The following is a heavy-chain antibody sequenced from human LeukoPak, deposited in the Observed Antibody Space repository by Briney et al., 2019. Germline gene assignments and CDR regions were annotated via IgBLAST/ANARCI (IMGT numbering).Heavy chain of an antibody. CDR2: IYYSGST. J-gene: IGHJ4*02. D-gene: IGHD3-3*01. V-gene: IGHV4-59*01. CDR1: GGSISSYY. CDR3: AREGDFWRRNYYFDY. Sequence: SETLSLTCTVSGGSISSYYWSWIRQPLGKGLEWIGYIYYSGSTNYNPSLKSRVTISVDTSKNQFSLKLSSVTAADTAVYYCAREGDFWRRNYYFDYWGQGTLVTVSS.